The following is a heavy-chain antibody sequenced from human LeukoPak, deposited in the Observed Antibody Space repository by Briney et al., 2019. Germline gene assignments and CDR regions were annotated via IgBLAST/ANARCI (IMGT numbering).Heavy chain of an antibody. CDR1: GFTSSSYS. Sequence: GGSLRLSCAASGFTSSSYSMNWVRQAPGKGLEWVSSISSSSSHIYYADSVRGRFTISRDNAKNSLYLQMNSLRAADTAVYYCARDQDSSGYFDAFDIWGQGTMVTVSS. CDR2: ISSSSSHI. V-gene: IGHV3-21*01. CDR3: ARDQDSSGYFDAFDI. J-gene: IGHJ3*02. D-gene: IGHD3-22*01.